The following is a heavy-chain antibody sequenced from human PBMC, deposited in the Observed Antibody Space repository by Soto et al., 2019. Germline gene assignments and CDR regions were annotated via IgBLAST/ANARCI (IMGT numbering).Heavy chain of an antibody. D-gene: IGHD3-16*01. CDR2: IFSNDEK. J-gene: IGHJ6*02. CDR1: GFSLSDTTMG. V-gene: IGHV2-26*01. Sequence: QVTLKESGPVLVKPSETLTLTCSVSGFSLSDTTMGVSWIRQPPRKALEWLPHIFSNDEKSYSTFLKTRLTISKDTSRSQVVLTMTNMDPVDTATYYCARIHSITWGSYFYGMDVWGQGTTVTVSS. CDR3: ARIHSITWGSYFYGMDV.